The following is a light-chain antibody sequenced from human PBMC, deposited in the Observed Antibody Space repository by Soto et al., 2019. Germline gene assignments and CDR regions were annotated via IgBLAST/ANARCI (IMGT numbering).Light chain of an antibody. CDR3: SSYAGSNNLRNV. J-gene: IGLJ1*01. CDR2: AVN. V-gene: IGLV2-8*01. Sequence: QSALTQPRSASGSPGQSVTISCTGTSSDVGGYNYVSWYQQHPGKAPKLMIYAVNKRPSGVPDRFSGSKSGNTASLTVSGLQAEDEADSYCSSYAGSNNLRNVFGTGTKLTVL. CDR1: SSDVGGYNY.